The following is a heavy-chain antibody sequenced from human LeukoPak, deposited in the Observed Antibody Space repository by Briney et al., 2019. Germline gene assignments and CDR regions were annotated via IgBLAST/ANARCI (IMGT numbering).Heavy chain of an antibody. CDR1: GYTFTSYG. D-gene: IGHD6-19*01. J-gene: IGHJ4*02. CDR3: ASVGVAVAGNGRVNMGY. Sequence: ASVMVSCKASGYTFTSYGISWVRQAPGQGLEWMGGIIPIFGTANYAQKFQGRVTITADESTSTAYMELSSLRSEDTAVYYCASVGVAVAGNGRVNMGYWGQGTLVTVSS. CDR2: IIPIFGTA. V-gene: IGHV1-69*13.